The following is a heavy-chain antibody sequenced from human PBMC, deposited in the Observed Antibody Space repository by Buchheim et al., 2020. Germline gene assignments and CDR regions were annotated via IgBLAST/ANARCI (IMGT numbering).Heavy chain of an antibody. Sequence: QVQLVESGGGVVQPGRSLRLSCAASGFTFSSYAMHWVRQAPGKGLEWVAVISYDGSNKYYADSGKGRFTIYRDNSKKTRYLQMNSLRAEDTAVYYCARDPVVVVVAAPGYWGQGTL. D-gene: IGHD2-15*01. CDR1: GFTFSSYA. V-gene: IGHV3-30*04. J-gene: IGHJ4*02. CDR3: ARDPVVVVVAAPGY. CDR2: ISYDGSNK.